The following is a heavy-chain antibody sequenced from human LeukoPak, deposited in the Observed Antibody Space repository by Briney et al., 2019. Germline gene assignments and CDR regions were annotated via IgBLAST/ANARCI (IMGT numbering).Heavy chain of an antibody. CDR2: ISGSGGTT. D-gene: IGHD3-22*01. Sequence: GGSLRLSCAASGFTFSSYAMSWVRQAPGKGLEWVSAISGSGGTTYYADSVKGRFTISRDNSKNTLYLRMNSLRAEDTAVYYCAKDRGDYYDSSGYAEYFQHWGQGTLVTVSS. CDR3: AKDRGDYYDSSGYAEYFQH. CDR1: GFTFSSYA. J-gene: IGHJ1*01. V-gene: IGHV3-23*01.